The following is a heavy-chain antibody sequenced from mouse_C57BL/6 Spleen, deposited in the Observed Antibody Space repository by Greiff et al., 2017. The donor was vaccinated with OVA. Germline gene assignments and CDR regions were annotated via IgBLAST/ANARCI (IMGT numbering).Heavy chain of an antibody. V-gene: IGHV1-82*01. D-gene: IGHD2-2*01. CDR3: AREGTMVTTGGFAY. J-gene: IGHJ3*01. CDR2: IYPGDGDT. CDR1: GYAFSSSW. Sequence: QVQLKQSGPELVKPGASVKISCKASGYAFSSSWMNWVKQRPGKGLEWIGRIYPGDGDTNYNGKFKGKATLTADKSSSTAYMQLSSLTSEDSAVYFCAREGTMVTTGGFAYWGQGTLVTVSA.